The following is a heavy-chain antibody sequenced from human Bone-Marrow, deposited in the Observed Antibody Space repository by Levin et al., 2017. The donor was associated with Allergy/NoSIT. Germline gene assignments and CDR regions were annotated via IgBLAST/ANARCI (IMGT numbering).Heavy chain of an antibody. J-gene: IGHJ4*02. Sequence: ASVKVSCKASGYTFTGYYMHWVRQAPGQGLEWMGWINPNSGGTNYAQKFQGRVTMTRDTSISTAYMELSRLRSDDTAVYYCARDQIAAAGPLIYWGQGTLVTVSS. V-gene: IGHV1-2*02. CDR2: INPNSGGT. CDR1: GYTFTGYY. CDR3: ARDQIAAAGPLIY. D-gene: IGHD6-13*01.